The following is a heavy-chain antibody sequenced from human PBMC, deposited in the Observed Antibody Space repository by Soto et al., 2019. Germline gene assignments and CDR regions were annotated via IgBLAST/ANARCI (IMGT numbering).Heavy chain of an antibody. CDR3: VHTSGWTHTT. CDR2: LYGDDDN. J-gene: IGHJ5*02. Sequence: QITLKESGPTLVKPTQTLTLSCTFSGFSLSTTAVGVSWIRQPPGKALEWLALLYGDDDNRYIPSLKSRLTLTKYTSKNQVILTMINMDPVDTATYYCVHTSGWTHTTWGQGTLVTVSS. V-gene: IGHV2-5*02. CDR1: GFSLSTTAVG. D-gene: IGHD1-1*01.